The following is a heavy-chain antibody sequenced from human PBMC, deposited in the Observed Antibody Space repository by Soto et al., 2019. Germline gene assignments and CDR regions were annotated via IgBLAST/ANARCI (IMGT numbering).Heavy chain of an antibody. CDR2: IYYSGST. D-gene: IGHD6-13*01. CDR1: GGSISSYY. J-gene: IGHJ4*02. Sequence: HVQLQESGPGLVKPSETLSLTCTVSGGSISSYYWSWIRQPPGKGLEWIGYIYYSGSTNYNPSLKSRVTISVDTSKNQFSLKLSSVTAADTAVYYCALAAAGTGLFDYWGQGTLVTVSS. V-gene: IGHV4-59*01. CDR3: ALAAAGTGLFDY.